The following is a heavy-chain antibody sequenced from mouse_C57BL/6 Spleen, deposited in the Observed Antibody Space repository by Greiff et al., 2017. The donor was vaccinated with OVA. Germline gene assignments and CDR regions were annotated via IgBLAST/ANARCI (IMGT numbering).Heavy chain of an antibody. CDR3: AKRYYGYDYYDD. CDR2: ISSGSSTI. V-gene: IGHV5-17*01. D-gene: IGHD2-2*01. J-gene: IGHJ2*01. Sequence: EVLLVESGGGLVKPGGSLKLSCAASGFTFSDYGMHWVRQAPEKGLEWVAYISSGSSTIYYADTVKGRFTISRDNAKNTLFLQMTRLRSEDTAMYYCAKRYYGYDYYDDWGQGTTLTVSS. CDR1: GFTFSDYG.